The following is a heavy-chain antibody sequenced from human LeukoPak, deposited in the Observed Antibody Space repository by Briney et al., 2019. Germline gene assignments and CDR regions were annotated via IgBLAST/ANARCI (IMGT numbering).Heavy chain of an antibody. CDR1: GFTFDDYA. CDR3: AKDRYSTLMYYFDY. J-gene: IGHJ4*02. V-gene: IGHV3-9*01. Sequence: PGRSLRLSCAASGFTFDDYATHWVRQAPGKGLEWVSGISWNSGSIGYADSVKGRFTISRDNAKNSLYLQMNSLRAEDTALYYCAKDRYSTLMYYFDYWGQGTLVTVSS. CDR2: ISWNSGSI. D-gene: IGHD1-26*01.